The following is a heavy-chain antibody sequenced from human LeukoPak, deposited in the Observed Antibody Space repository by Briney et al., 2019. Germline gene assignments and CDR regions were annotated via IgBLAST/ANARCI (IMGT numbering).Heavy chain of an antibody. CDR2: IRFDGTNR. Sequence: PGGSLRLSCAASGFTFSNHIMHWVRQAPGKGQEWVSFIRFDGTNRHYVDSVKGRFTVSRDNPNNMLYLQMNSLKFDDTAVYYCARDAYHSGDLDQWGEGTLVIVSS. CDR3: ARDAYHSGDLDQ. V-gene: IGHV3-30*02. J-gene: IGHJ4*02. D-gene: IGHD3/OR15-3a*01. CDR1: GFTFSNHI.